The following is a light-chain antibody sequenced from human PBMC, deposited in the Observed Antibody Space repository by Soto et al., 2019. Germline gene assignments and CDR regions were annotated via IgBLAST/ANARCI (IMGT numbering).Light chain of an antibody. CDR2: KAS. J-gene: IGKJ4*01. V-gene: IGKV1-5*03. CDR1: QSISSW. Sequence: IQMTQSPSTLSACVGDRVTITCRASQSISSWLAWYQQKPGKAPNLLIYKASTLESGVPSRFSGSGSGTEFTLTISSVQPDDFATYYCQQYKSYPLTFGGGTKADIK. CDR3: QQYKSYPLT.